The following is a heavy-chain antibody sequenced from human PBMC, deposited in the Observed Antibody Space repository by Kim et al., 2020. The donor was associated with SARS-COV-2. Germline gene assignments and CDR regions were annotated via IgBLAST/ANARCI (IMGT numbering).Heavy chain of an antibody. CDR3: ARDAVLGMATTDYYYYGMDV. D-gene: IGHD1-1*01. V-gene: IGHV1-69*13. CDR1: GGTFSSYA. CDR2: IIPIFGTA. Sequence: SVKVSCKASGGTFSSYAISWVRQAPGQGLEWMGGIIPIFGTANYAQKFQGRVTITADESTSTAYMELSSLRSEDTAVYYCARDAVLGMATTDYYYYGMDVWGQGTTVTVSS. J-gene: IGHJ6*02.